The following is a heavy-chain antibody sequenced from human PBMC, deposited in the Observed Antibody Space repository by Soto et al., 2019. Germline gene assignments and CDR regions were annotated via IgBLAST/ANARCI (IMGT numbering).Heavy chain of an antibody. J-gene: IGHJ5*02. CDR3: ARDHLNDYGDPNWFDP. Sequence: ASVKVSGKASGYTFSSYGISWVRQAPGQGLEWMGWISTYNDNTYYAQRLQGRVTMTTDTSTSTAYMELRSLRSDDTAVYYCARDHLNDYGDPNWFDPWGQGTLVTVST. V-gene: IGHV1-18*01. CDR1: GYTFSSYG. CDR2: ISTYNDNT. D-gene: IGHD4-17*01.